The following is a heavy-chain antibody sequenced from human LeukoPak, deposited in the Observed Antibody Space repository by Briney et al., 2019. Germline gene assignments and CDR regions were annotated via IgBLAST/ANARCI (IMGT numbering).Heavy chain of an antibody. V-gene: IGHV3-23*01. J-gene: IGHJ4*02. CDR1: GFIFSNYG. Sequence: PGGSLRLSCAASGFIFSNYGMSWVRQAPGRGLEWVSGISTSGGRTYYADSVKGRFTMSRDNSKNTLYLQMNSLRAEDTAIYYCAKDRDGGSTTTAKGFHYWAQGTLVTVSS. CDR2: ISTSGGRT. CDR3: AKDRDGGSTTTAKGFHY. D-gene: IGHD2/OR15-2a*01.